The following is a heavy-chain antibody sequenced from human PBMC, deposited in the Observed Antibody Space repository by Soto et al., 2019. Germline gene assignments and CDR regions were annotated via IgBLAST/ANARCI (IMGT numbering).Heavy chain of an antibody. CDR2: ISYDGSNK. Sequence: GGSLRLSCAASGFTFSSYGMHWVRQAPGKGLEWVAVISYDGSNKYYADSVKGRFTISRDNSKNTLYLQMNSLRAEDTAVYYCAKMLGYSGYDYSYYFDYWGQGTLVTVSS. D-gene: IGHD5-12*01. CDR3: AKMLGYSGYDYSYYFDY. V-gene: IGHV3-30*18. CDR1: GFTFSSYG. J-gene: IGHJ4*02.